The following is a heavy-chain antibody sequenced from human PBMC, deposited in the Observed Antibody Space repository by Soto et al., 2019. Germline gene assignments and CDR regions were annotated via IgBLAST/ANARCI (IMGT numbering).Heavy chain of an antibody. V-gene: IGHV4-39*01. CDR1: GDSVSTNSYS. CDR3: ARLNGYCISTNCHGYYGMDV. Sequence: QLQLQESGPGLVKPSETLSLTCTVSGDSVSTNSYSWGWIRQSPGKGLEWIGTIYSSENTYYNPSLLRRVTISVDTSKNEVSLRLSSVTAADTAVYYWARLNGYCISTNCHGYYGMDVWGQGTTVTVSS. D-gene: IGHD2-2*03. CDR2: IYSSENT. J-gene: IGHJ6*02.